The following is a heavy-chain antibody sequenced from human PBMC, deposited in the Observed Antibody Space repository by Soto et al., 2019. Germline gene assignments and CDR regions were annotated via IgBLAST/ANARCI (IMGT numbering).Heavy chain of an antibody. CDR3: ARWTSYSSSSSSPFDY. CDR1: GGTFSSYT. CDR2: IIPILGIA. J-gene: IGHJ4*02. D-gene: IGHD6-6*01. V-gene: IGHV1-69*02. Sequence: QVQLVQSGAEVKKPGSSVKVSCKASGGTFSSYTISWVRQAPGQGLEWMGRIIPILGIANYAQKFQGRVTITADKSTGTAYMELSSLRSEDTAVYYCARWTSYSSSSSSPFDYWGQGTLVTVSS.